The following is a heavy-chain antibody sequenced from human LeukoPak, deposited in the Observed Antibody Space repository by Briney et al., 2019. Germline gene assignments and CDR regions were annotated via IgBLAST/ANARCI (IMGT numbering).Heavy chain of an antibody. CDR2: ISSSSSTI. D-gene: IGHD6-6*01. J-gene: IGHJ4*02. CDR1: EFTFSSYS. Sequence: GGSLRLSCAASEFTFSSYSMNWVRQAPGKGLEWVSYISSSSSTIYYADSVKGRFTISRDKAKNSLYLQMNSLRDEDTAVYYCARGIAALFDYWGQGTLVTVSS. CDR3: ARGIAALFDY. V-gene: IGHV3-48*02.